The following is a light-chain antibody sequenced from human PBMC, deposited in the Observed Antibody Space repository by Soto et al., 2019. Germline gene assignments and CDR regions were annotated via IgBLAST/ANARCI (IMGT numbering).Light chain of an antibody. CDR2: LGS. J-gene: IGKJ1*01. CDR1: QSLLHSNGYNY. V-gene: IGKV2-28*01. CDR3: VQALQSPPWT. Sequence: DIVVTQSPLTLPVTPGETASLSCRSSQSLLHSNGYNYLDWYLQKPGQSPQLLIYLGSNRASGVPDRFSGSGSGTDFTLQISIVEAEDVGVYYCVQALQSPPWTFGQGTKVEIK.